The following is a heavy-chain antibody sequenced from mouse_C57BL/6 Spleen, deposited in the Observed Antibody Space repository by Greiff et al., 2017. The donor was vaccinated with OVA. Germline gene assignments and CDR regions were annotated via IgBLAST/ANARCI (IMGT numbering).Heavy chain of an antibody. Sequence: EVQVVESGEGLVKPGGSLKLSCAASGFTFSSYAMSWVRQTPEKRLEWVAYISSGGDYIYYADTVKGRFTISRDNARNTLYLQMSSLKSEDTAMYYCTRVYYGSSYHWYFDVWGTGTTVTVSS. D-gene: IGHD1-1*01. V-gene: IGHV5-9-1*02. CDR3: TRVYYGSSYHWYFDV. CDR2: ISSGGDYI. J-gene: IGHJ1*03. CDR1: GFTFSSYA.